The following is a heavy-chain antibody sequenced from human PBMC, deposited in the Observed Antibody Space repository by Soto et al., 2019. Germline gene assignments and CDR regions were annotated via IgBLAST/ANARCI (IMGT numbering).Heavy chain of an antibody. CDR2: INAGTGNT. Sequence: ASVKVSCKTFGYTFTNYVIHWVRQAPGQGLEWMGWINAGTGNTKYSQKLQDRLTISRDTSAATAYLDLSRLASEDAAVYYCARGRASWYWDFWGHGTLVTVSS. D-gene: IGHD2-8*02. CDR1: GYTFTNYV. CDR3: ARGRASWYWDF. V-gene: IGHV1-3*01. J-gene: IGHJ4*01.